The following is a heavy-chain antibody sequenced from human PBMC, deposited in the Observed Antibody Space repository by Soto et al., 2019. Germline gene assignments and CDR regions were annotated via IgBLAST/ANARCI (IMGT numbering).Heavy chain of an antibody. CDR1: GGSFSGYY. CDR3: ARLAVAASRFYYYYGMDV. V-gene: IGHV4-34*01. Sequence: PSETLSLTCAVYGGSFSGYYWSWIRQPPGKGLEWIGEINHSGSTNYNPSPKSRVTISVDTSKNQFSLKLSSVTAADTAVYYCARLAVAASRFYYYYGMDVWGQGTTVTVSS. D-gene: IGHD6-19*01. J-gene: IGHJ6*02. CDR2: INHSGST.